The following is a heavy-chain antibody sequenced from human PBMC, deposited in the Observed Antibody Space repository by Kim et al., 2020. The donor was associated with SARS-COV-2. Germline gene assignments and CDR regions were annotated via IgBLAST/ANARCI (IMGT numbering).Heavy chain of an antibody. D-gene: IGHD3-10*01. J-gene: IGHJ6*02. CDR3: ARGFGELFHYYYYYGMDV. Sequence: KRRVTISVDTSKNQFSLKLSSVTAADTAVYYCARGFGELFHYYYYYGMDVWGQGTTVTVSS. V-gene: IGHV4-59*09.